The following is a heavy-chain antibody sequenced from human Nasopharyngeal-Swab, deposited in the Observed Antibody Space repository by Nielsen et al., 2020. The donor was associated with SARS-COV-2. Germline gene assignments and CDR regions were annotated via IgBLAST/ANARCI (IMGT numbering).Heavy chain of an antibody. V-gene: IGHV4-30-2*01. CDR2: IYHSGST. J-gene: IGHJ5*02. D-gene: IGHD3-10*01. Sequence: SETLSLTCAVSGGSISSGGYSWSWIRQPPGKGLEWIGYIYHSGSTYYNPSLKSRVTISVDRSKNQFSLKLSSVTAADTAVYYCARDLPWGFGPFDPWGQGTLVTVSS. CDR1: GGSISSGGYS. CDR3: ARDLPWGFGPFDP.